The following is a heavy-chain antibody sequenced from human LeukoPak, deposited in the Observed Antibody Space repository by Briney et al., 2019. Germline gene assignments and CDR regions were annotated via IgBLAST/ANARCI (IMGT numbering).Heavy chain of an antibody. D-gene: IGHD3-22*01. CDR2: IYHSGST. Sequence: PSETLSLTCAVSGYSISSGYYWGWIRQPPGKGLGWIGSIYHSGSTYYNPSLKSRVTISVPTSKNQFSLRLSSVTAADTAVYYCARPGRYYDTTDFDYWGQGTLVTVSS. CDR1: GYSISSGYY. V-gene: IGHV4-38-2*01. J-gene: IGHJ4*02. CDR3: ARPGRYYDTTDFDY.